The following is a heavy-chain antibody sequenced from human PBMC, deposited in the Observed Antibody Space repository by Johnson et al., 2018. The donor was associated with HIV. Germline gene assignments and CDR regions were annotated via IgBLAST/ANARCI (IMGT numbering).Heavy chain of an antibody. Sequence: QVQLVESGGGVVQPGRSLRLSCAASGFTFSSYAMHWVRQAPGKGLEWVAVISYDGSHMYYADSVKGRFTISRDNAKNTLYLQMNSLRAEDTAVYYCAKDRNYDILSIWGQGTVVTVSS. J-gene: IGHJ3*02. D-gene: IGHD3-9*01. CDR1: GFTFSSYA. V-gene: IGHV3-30*04. CDR2: ISYDGSHM. CDR3: AKDRNYDILSI.